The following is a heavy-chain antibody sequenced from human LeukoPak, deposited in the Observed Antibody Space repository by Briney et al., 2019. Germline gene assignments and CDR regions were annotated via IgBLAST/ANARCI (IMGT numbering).Heavy chain of an antibody. CDR3: ARDYYDSSGRDAFDI. CDR1: GGSISSYY. J-gene: IGHJ3*02. Sequence: SETLSHTCTVSGGSISSYYWSWIRQPAGKGLEWIGRIYTIGSTHYNPSLKSRVTMSVDTSKNQSSLKLSSVTAADTAVYYCARDYYDSSGRDAFDIWGQGTMVTVSS. V-gene: IGHV4-4*07. CDR2: IYTIGST. D-gene: IGHD3-22*01.